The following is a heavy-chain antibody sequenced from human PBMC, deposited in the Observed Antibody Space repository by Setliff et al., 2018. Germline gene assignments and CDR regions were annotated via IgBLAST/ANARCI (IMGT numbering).Heavy chain of an antibody. CDR1: GGTFSRYA. J-gene: IGHJ4*02. V-gene: IGHV1-69*05. D-gene: IGHD2-8*02. Sequence: SVKVSCKASGGTFSRYAISWVRQAPGQGLEWMGGSIPMYRTTKYAQKFQGRVTITTDESTTTAYMELSSLRSEDTAVYYCATGPDTGEFGGNYFNYWGQGTLVTVSS. CDR3: ATGPDTGEFGGNYFNY. CDR2: SIPMYRTT.